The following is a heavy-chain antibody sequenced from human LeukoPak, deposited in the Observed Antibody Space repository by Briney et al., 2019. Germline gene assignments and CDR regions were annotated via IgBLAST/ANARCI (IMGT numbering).Heavy chain of an antibody. CDR1: GYTFSTSY. CDR2: MNTSGGVT. D-gene: IGHD4-17*01. J-gene: IGHJ6*02. Sequence: APVKASCKASGYTFSTSYVHWGRQSPGQRLRCLGIMNTSGGVTRSTQKFQCRVTMRRDTSTSTVYMEMSSLRSEETAVWYCAREYGVDGMDVWGQGTTVTVSS. V-gene: IGHV1-46*01. CDR3: AREYGVDGMDV.